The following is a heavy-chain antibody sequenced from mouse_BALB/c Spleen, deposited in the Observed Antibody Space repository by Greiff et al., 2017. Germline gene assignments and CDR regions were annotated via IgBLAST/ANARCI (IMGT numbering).Heavy chain of an antibody. Sequence: VQLKQPGAELVKPGASVKLSCKASGYTFTSYWMHWVKQRPGQGLEWIGEIDPSDSYTNYNQKFKGKATLTVDKSSSTAYMQLSSLTSEDSAVYYCAREGYGNYACAYWGQGTLVTVSA. CDR1: GYTFTSYW. D-gene: IGHD2-1*01. CDR3: AREGYGNYACAY. J-gene: IGHJ3*01. CDR2: IDPSDSYT. V-gene: IGHV1-69*02.